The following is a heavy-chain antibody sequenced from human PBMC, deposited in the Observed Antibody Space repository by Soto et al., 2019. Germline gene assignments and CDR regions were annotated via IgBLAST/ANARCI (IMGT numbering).Heavy chain of an antibody. CDR1: GFTFSSYA. J-gene: IGHJ6*02. Sequence: PGGSLRLSCAASGFTFSSYAMSWVRQAPGKGLEWVSSFSGSGDNTDYADSVKGRFTISRDNSKNTLYMQVNSLRAEDTAVYYCAKDRYDILTGYPLQYGMDVWGQGTTVTVSS. CDR3: AKDRYDILTGYPLQYGMDV. CDR2: FSGSGDNT. D-gene: IGHD3-9*01. V-gene: IGHV3-23*01.